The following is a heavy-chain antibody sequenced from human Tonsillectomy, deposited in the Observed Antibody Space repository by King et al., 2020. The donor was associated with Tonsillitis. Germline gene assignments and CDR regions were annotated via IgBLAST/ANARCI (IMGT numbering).Heavy chain of an antibody. CDR1: GFTFSSYG. CDR3: ASTLWSMGPVYYYYGMDV. Sequence: VQLVESGGGVVQPGRSLRLSCAASGFTFSSYGMHWVRQAPGKGLEWVAIIWYDGSKKYYADSVKGRFTISRDNSKNTLYLQMNSLRGEDTAVYSCASTLWSMGPVYYYYGMDVWGQGTTVIVSS. V-gene: IGHV3-33*01. J-gene: IGHJ6*02. CDR2: IWYDGSKK. D-gene: IGHD2/OR15-2a*01.